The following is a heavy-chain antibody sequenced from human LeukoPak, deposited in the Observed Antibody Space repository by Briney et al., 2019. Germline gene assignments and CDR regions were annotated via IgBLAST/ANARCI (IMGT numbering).Heavy chain of an antibody. D-gene: IGHD4/OR15-4a*01. J-gene: IGHJ6*03. Sequence: SETLSLTCTVSGGSISSYYWSWIRQPPVKGLEWIGYIYYSGSTNYNPSLKSRVTISVDTSKNQFSLKVNSVTAADTAVYYCARAPGNDYYPYYYMDVWGKGTTVTASS. CDR2: IYYSGST. CDR3: ARAPGNDYYPYYYMDV. CDR1: GGSISSYY. V-gene: IGHV4-59*01.